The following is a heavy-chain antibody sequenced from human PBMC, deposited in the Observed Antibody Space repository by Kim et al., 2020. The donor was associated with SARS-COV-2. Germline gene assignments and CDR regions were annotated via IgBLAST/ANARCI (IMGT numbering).Heavy chain of an antibody. D-gene: IGHD3-10*01. J-gene: IGHJ6*02. CDR3: ARVGKGGYDGSGSFPWYYYDGMDV. Sequence: GGSLRLSCAASGFTFSSYWMHWVRQAPGKGLVWVSRINSDGSSTSYADSVKGRFTISRDNAKNTLYLQMNSLRAEDTAVYYCARVGKGGYDGSGSFPWYYYDGMDVWGQGTTVTVSS. V-gene: IGHV3-74*01. CDR2: INSDGSST. CDR1: GFTFSSYW.